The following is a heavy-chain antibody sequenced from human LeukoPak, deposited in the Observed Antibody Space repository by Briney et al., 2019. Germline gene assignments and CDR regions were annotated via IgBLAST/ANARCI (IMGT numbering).Heavy chain of an antibody. Sequence: SETLSPACGVSGGSLSNTNWWSWVRQPPGQGLEWIGEISLTGLTHYNPSLESRVTVSLDKSKNQLSLNLTSVTAADTAVYYCSRENGACSPFSYWSQGTLVTVLS. CDR1: GGSLSNTNW. D-gene: IGHD2-15*01. J-gene: IGHJ4*02. CDR2: ISLTGLT. CDR3: SRENGACSPFSY. V-gene: IGHV4-4*02.